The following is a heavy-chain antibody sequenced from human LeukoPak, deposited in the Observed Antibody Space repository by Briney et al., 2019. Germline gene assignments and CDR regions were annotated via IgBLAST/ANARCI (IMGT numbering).Heavy chain of an antibody. CDR3: ARSRVWSDYWGYFDY. CDR2: IYHSGST. V-gene: IGHV4-59*01. CDR1: GGSIIGYY. J-gene: IGHJ4*02. D-gene: IGHD3-3*01. Sequence: SETLSLTCTVSGGSIIGYYWNWIRQPPGKGLDWIGYIYHSGSTNYNPSLKSRVTISVDTSKAQISLKLRAVTAADTAVYYCARSRVWSDYWGYFDYWGQGTLVTVSS.